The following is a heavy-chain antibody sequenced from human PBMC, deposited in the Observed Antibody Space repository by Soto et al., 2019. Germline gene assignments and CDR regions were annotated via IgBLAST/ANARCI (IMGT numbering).Heavy chain of an antibody. J-gene: IGHJ4*03. CDR2: IIPIFGTA. V-gene: IGHV1-69*13. CDR1: GGTFRSYA. D-gene: IGHD3-22*01. CDR3: ARDLCSSGYSQGYFDY. Sequence: SVMFSWKDSGGTFRSYAISWVRQAPGQGLECMGGIIPIFGTANYAQKFQGRVTITAXXXXRXXXMXLSXLRSEDTAVYYCARDLCSSGYSQGYFDYWG.